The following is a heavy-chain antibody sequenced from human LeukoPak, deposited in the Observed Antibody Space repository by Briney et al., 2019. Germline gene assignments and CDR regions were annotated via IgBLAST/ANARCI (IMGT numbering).Heavy chain of an antibody. V-gene: IGHV3-7*01. J-gene: IGHJ6*02. CDR1: EFTFSDYR. Sequence: PGGSLRLSCAASEFTFSDYRMSSVRPAPGKGREWVDNIKEDGSEKQYVDSVKGGFTVSTHNAKKSLFMQMNSLRFEDTAVYYCATYKNWVAGDVWGQGTTVSVSS. D-gene: IGHD7-27*01. CDR3: ATYKNWVAGDV. CDR2: IKEDGSEK.